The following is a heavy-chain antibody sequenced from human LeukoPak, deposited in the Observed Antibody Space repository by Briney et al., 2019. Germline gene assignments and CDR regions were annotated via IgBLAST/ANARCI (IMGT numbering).Heavy chain of an antibody. J-gene: IGHJ4*02. D-gene: IGHD3-10*01. V-gene: IGHV3-30*02. Sequence: PGGSLRLSCVGSGFTFSSYGMHWVHQATGKGLEWVAFIRHDGSNEYYADSVKGRFTVSRDNSKNTLFLQMNSLRVEEMAVYYCAKEVHPYDSGTYYFDYWGRGTLVTVSS. CDR3: AKEVHPYDSGTYYFDY. CDR1: GFTFSSYG. CDR2: IRHDGSNE.